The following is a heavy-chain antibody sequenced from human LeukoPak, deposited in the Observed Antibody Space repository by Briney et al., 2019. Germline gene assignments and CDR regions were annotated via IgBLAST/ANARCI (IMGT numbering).Heavy chain of an antibody. CDR2: IYYSGST. J-gene: IGHJ3*02. V-gene: IGHV4-59*01. CDR1: GGSISSYY. Sequence: PSETLSLTCTVSGGSISSYYWSWIRQPPGKGLEWIGYIYYSGSTNYNPSLKSRVTISVDTSKNQFSLKLSSVTAADTAVYYCARVTYEAGSLKLDIWGQGIMVTVSS. CDR3: ARVTYEAGSLKLDI. D-gene: IGHD3-22*01.